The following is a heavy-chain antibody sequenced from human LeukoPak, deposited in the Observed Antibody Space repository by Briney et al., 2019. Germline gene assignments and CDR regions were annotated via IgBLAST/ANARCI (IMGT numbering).Heavy chain of an antibody. J-gene: IGHJ5*02. CDR1: GGTFSSYA. Sequence: SVKVSCKASGGTFSSYAISWVRQAPGQGLEWMGRIIPILGIANYAQKFQGRVTITADKSTSTAYMELSSLRSEDAAVYYCAREWQQPVVWFDPWGQGTLVTVSS. V-gene: IGHV1-69*04. D-gene: IGHD6-13*01. CDR3: AREWQQPVVWFDP. CDR2: IIPILGIA.